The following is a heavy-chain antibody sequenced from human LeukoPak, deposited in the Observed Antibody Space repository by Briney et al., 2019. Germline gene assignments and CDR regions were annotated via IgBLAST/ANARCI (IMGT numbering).Heavy chain of an antibody. Sequence: GGSLRLSCAASGFTFSSYSMNWVRHAPGEGLEWVSYISSSSSTIYYADSVKGRFTISRDNAKNSVYLQMNSLRVGDTAVYYCAKEGLRDASFDSWGQGTLVTVSS. V-gene: IGHV3-48*04. CDR2: ISSSSSTI. J-gene: IGHJ4*02. D-gene: IGHD5-24*01. CDR3: AKEGLRDASFDS. CDR1: GFTFSSYS.